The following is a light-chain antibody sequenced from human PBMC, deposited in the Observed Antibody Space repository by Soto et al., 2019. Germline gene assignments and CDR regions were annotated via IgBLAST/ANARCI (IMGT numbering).Light chain of an antibody. CDR3: QQYGSSALYT. J-gene: IGKJ2*01. CDR2: GAS. Sequence: EIVLTQSPGTLSLSPGERATLSCRASQSVSSSYLAWYQQKPGQAPRLLIYGASGRATGIPDRFSGSGSGTDFTLTISRLEPEEFAVYYCQQYGSSALYTFGQGTKLEIK. V-gene: IGKV3-20*01. CDR1: QSVSSSY.